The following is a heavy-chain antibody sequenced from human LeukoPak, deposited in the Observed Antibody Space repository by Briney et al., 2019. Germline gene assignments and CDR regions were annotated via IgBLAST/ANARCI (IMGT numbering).Heavy chain of an antibody. Sequence: GALRLSCAASGFTFSSYAMHWVRQAPGKGLEWVAVISYDGSNKYYADSVKGRFTISRDNSKNTLYLQMNSLRAEDTAVYYCARGDYGDQFYYGMDVWGQGTTVTVSS. CDR3: ARGDYGDQFYYGMDV. D-gene: IGHD4-17*01. V-gene: IGHV3-30-3*01. CDR1: GFTFSSYA. J-gene: IGHJ6*02. CDR2: ISYDGSNK.